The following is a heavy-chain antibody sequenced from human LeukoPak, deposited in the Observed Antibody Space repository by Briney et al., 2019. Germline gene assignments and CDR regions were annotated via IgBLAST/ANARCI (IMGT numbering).Heavy chain of an antibody. V-gene: IGHV1-69*05. CDR1: GGTFSSYA. D-gene: IGHD6-6*01. CDR3: AIATSYAPFVRDY. J-gene: IGHJ4*02. Sequence: SVKVSCKASGGTFSSYAISWVRQAPGQGLEWMGRIIPIFGTANYAQKFQGRVTITTDESTSTAYMELSSLRSEDTAVYYCAIATSYAPFVRDYWGQGTLCTVSS. CDR2: IIPIFGTA.